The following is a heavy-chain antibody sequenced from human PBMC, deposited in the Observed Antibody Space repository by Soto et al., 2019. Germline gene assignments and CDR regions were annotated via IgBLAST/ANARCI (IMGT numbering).Heavy chain of an antibody. CDR2: ISSISSTI. Sequence: GGSLRLSCAASGFTFSSYSMNWVRQAPGKGLEWVSYISSISSTIYYADSVKGRFTISRDNAKNSLYLQMNSLRAEDTAVYYCARDYSSYGPFDYWGKGTLVTV. J-gene: IGHJ4*02. CDR1: GFTFSSYS. V-gene: IGHV3-48*01. D-gene: IGHD5-18*01. CDR3: ARDYSSYGPFDY.